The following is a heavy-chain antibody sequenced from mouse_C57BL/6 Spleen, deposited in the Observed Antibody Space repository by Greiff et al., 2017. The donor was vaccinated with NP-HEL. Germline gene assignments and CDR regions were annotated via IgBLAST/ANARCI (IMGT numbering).Heavy chain of an antibody. CDR3: TSGGNYVLDY. CDR1: GFNIKDDY. V-gene: IGHV14-4*01. Sequence: VQLQQSGAELVWPGASVKLSRTASGFNIKDDYMHWVKQRPEQGLEWIGWIDPENGDTEYASKFQGKATITADTSSNTAYRQLSSLTSEDTAVNYYTSGGNYVLDYWGQGTTLTVSA. J-gene: IGHJ2*01. D-gene: IGHD2-1*01. CDR2: IDPENGDT.